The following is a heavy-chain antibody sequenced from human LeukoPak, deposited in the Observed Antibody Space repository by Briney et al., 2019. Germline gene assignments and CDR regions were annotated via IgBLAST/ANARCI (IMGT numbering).Heavy chain of an antibody. V-gene: IGHV3-7*01. J-gene: IGHJ3*02. D-gene: IGHD5-18*01. CDR2: IKQDGSEK. CDR1: GFTFSSYW. CDR3: ARGGYSYGSRAFDI. Sequence: GGSLRLSCAASGFTFSSYWMSWVRQAPGKGPEWVANIKQDGSEKYYVDSVKGRFTISRDNAKNSLYLQMNSLRAEDTAVYYCARGGYSYGSRAFDIWGQGTMVTVSS.